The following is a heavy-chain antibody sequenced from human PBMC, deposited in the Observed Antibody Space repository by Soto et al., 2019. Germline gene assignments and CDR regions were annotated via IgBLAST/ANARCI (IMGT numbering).Heavy chain of an antibody. CDR1: GYSFTSYG. Sequence: ASVKVYCKASGYSFTSYGISWVRQAPGQVLEWMGWISPYNGNTKYAQNFQGRVTMTTDTSTYTAYMEMRSLRSDDPAVYYCARDFGSDLSAPGAVFDYWGQGTLVTSPQ. CDR2: ISPYNGNT. D-gene: IGHD3-3*01. J-gene: IGHJ4*02. V-gene: IGHV1-18*04. CDR3: ARDFGSDLSAPGAVFDY.